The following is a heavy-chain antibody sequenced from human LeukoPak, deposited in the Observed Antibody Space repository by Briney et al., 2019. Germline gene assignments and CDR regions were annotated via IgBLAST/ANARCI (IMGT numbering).Heavy chain of an antibody. Sequence: ASVKVSCKASGYTFTGYYMHWVRQAPGHGLGWLGRINPYSGGTNYAQKCLGRVSMTRDTSISTDYMELSRLRSDDTAVYYCSSRSIAGAATVDYWGQGTLVTVSS. D-gene: IGHD6-13*01. CDR3: SSRSIAGAATVDY. CDR1: GYTFTGYY. J-gene: IGHJ4*02. V-gene: IGHV1-2*06. CDR2: INPYSGGT.